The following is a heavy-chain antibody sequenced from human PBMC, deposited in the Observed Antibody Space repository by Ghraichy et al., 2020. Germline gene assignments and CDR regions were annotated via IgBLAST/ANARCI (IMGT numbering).Heavy chain of an antibody. Sequence: GSLRLSCAVSGGSFNSNNWRIWVRPPPGKGQEWNGEIYHAGSTNYNPSLKGRVTISVDKSKNQFSLRLNSVTAADTAVYYCASLYVLDVWSQGTTVTVSS. CDR2: IYHAGST. CDR3: ASLYVLDV. V-gene: IGHV4-4*02. CDR1: GGSFNSNNW. J-gene: IGHJ6*02.